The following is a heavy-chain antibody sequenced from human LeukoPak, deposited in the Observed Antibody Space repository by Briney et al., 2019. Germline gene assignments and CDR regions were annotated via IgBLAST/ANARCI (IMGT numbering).Heavy chain of an antibody. Sequence: GGPLRLSCAASGFXFSSYWMHWVRQAPGKGLVWVSRINGDGSTTNYADSVKGRFTISRDNARYSLYLQMNSLRVEDTAVYYCARARIAVAGALTAFDYWGQGILVTVSS. V-gene: IGHV3-74*01. CDR3: ARARIAVAGALTAFDY. CDR2: INGDGSTT. J-gene: IGHJ4*02. D-gene: IGHD6-19*01. CDR1: GFXFSSYW.